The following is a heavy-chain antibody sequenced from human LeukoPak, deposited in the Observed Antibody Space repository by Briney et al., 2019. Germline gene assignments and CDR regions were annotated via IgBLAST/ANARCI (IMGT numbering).Heavy chain of an antibody. V-gene: IGHV3-21*01. CDR3: ARDLDNFDY. CDR2: ISSSSSYI. J-gene: IGHJ4*02. D-gene: IGHD3-9*01. CDR1: XXTXXXXX. Sequence: PGGSXXXXXXXXXXTXXXXXMXWVRQAPGKGLEWVSSISSSSSYIYYADSVKGRFTISRDNAKNSLYLQMNSLRAEDTAVYYCARDLDNFDYWGQGTLVTVSS.